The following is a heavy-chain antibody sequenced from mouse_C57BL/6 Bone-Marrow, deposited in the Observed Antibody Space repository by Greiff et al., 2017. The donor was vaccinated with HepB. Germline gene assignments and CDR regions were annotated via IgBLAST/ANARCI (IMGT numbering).Heavy chain of an antibody. CDR3: ARGGNYSAWFAY. J-gene: IGHJ3*01. D-gene: IGHD2-1*01. V-gene: IGHV1-52*01. CDR1: GYTFTSYW. CDR2: IDPSDSET. Sequence: QVQLLQPGAELVRPGSSVKLSCKASGYTFTSYWLHWVKQRPLQGLEWIGNIDPSDSETHYNQQFKDKATLTVDKSSSTAYMQLSGLTSEDSAVYYGARGGNYSAWFAYWGKGTLVTVSA.